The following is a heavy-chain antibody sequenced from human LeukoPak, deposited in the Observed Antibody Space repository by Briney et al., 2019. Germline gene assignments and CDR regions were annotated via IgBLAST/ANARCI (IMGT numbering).Heavy chain of an antibody. CDR1: GFTFSSYW. J-gene: IGHJ5*02. V-gene: IGHV3-21*01. Sequence: PGGSLRLSCAASGFTFSSYWMSWVRQAPGKGLEWVSSISSSSSYIYYADSVKGRFTISRDNAKNSLYLQMNSLRAEDMAVYYCARDAFGTYSSFDPWGQGTLVTVSS. CDR2: ISSSSSYI. D-gene: IGHD2-21*01. CDR3: ARDAFGTYSSFDP.